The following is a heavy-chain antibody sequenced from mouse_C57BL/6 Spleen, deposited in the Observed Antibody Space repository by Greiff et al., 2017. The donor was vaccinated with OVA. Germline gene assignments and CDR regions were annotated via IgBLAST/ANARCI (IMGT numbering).Heavy chain of an antibody. V-gene: IGHV5-17*01. CDR3: ARIGLGHGYFDV. D-gene: IGHD4-1*01. Sequence: EVKLQESGGGLVKPGGSLKLSCAASGFTFNDYGMHWVRQAPEKGLEWVAYISSGSSTIYYADTVKGRFTISRDNAKNTLFLQMTSLRSEDTAMDNCARIGLGHGYFDVWGTGTTVTVSS. CDR2: ISSGSSTI. J-gene: IGHJ1*03. CDR1: GFTFNDYG.